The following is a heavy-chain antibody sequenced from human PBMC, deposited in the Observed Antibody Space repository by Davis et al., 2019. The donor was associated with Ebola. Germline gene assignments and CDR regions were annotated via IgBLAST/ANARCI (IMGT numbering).Heavy chain of an antibody. Sequence: PSETLSLTCAVSGGSISSGGYSWSWIRQPPGKGLEWIGYIYHSGSTYYNPSLKSRVTISVDRSKNQFSLKLSSVTAADTAVYYCARLSDYVWGSYRLDYWGQGTLVTVSS. D-gene: IGHD3-16*02. CDR2: IYHSGST. J-gene: IGHJ4*02. CDR1: GGSISSGGYS. CDR3: ARLSDYVWGSYRLDY. V-gene: IGHV4-30-2*01.